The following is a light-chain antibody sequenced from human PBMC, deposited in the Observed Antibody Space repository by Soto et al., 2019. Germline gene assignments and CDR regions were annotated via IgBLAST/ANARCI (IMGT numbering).Light chain of an antibody. CDR2: GAS. CDR3: QHYVERSPIT. V-gene: IGKV3-20*01. CDR1: QSVSSY. J-gene: IGKJ5*01. Sequence: EIVLTQSPGTLSLSPGERATLSCWSSQSVSSYLAWYQQRPGQAPRLLISGASSRATGIPDRFSGSGSGTDFTLTISRLEPEDFALYYCQHYVERSPITFGQGTRLEI.